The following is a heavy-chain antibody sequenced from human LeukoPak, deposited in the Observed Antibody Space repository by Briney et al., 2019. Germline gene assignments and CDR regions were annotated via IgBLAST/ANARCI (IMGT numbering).Heavy chain of an antibody. Sequence: PSETLSLTCAIAGGSIPSYYWSWIRQTPGKGLEWIGYLLYSGSTNYNPSLKSRVTMSIDTSKNQFSLKLRSVTAADTAVYYCARGAYSNYLSVGYWGQGILVTVSS. CDR1: GGSIPSYY. CDR3: ARGAYSNYLSVGY. J-gene: IGHJ4*02. CDR2: LLYSGST. V-gene: IGHV4-59*01. D-gene: IGHD4-11*01.